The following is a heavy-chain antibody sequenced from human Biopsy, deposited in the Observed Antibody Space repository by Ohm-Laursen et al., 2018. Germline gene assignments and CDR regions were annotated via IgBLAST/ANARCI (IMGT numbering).Heavy chain of an antibody. CDR3: TRGGYYYDSLAYYYWFDP. CDR1: GYTFTGYH. D-gene: IGHD3-22*01. Sequence: ASVKVSCKASGYTFTGYHVHWVRQAPGQGLEWMGWVNAKTSDTNYAQKFQGRVTMTRDTSISTAYVDLSSLRSDDAAVYYCTRGGYYYDSLAYYYWFDPWGQGTLVTVSS. J-gene: IGHJ5*02. CDR2: VNAKTSDT. V-gene: IGHV1-2*02.